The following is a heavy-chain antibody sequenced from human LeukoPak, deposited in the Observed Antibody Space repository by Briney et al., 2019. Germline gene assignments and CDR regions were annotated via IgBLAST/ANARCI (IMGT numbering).Heavy chain of an antibody. V-gene: IGHV3-23*01. Sequence: PGGSLRLSCAASGFTLRSYAMSWVRQAPGKGLEWVSVISGSGGSRYYADSVKGRFTISRDNSKNTLFLQMNSLRAEDTAVYYCAKEIYGDSTGGRFQHWGQGTLVIVSS. J-gene: IGHJ1*01. CDR3: AKEIYGDSTGGRFQH. CDR2: ISGSGGSR. D-gene: IGHD4-17*01. CDR1: GFTLRSYA.